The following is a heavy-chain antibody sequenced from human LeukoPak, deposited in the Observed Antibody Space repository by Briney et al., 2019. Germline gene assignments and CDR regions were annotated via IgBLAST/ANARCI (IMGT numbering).Heavy chain of an antibody. CDR1: GFTFSSYN. V-gene: IGHV3-23*01. Sequence: GGSLRLSCAASGFTFSSYNMNWVRRAPGQGLEWVSTIRTNGAGTHYADSVRGRFTISRDDSKNTLYLQMDSLRAEDTAVYYCARDDYGDSGPLFDYWGQGTLVTVSS. J-gene: IGHJ4*02. CDR3: ARDDYGDSGPLFDY. CDR2: IRTNGAGT. D-gene: IGHD4-17*01.